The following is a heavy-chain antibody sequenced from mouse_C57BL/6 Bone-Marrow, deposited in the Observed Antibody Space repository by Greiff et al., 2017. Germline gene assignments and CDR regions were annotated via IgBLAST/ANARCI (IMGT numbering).Heavy chain of an antibody. CDR2: ISDGGSYT. CDR1: GFTFSSYA. J-gene: IGHJ1*03. CDR3: ARDNYWYFDV. Sequence: QLVESGGGLVKPGGSLKLSCAASGFTFSSYAMSWVRQTPEKRLEWVATISDGGSYTYYPDNVKGRFTISRDNAKNNLYLQMSHLKSEDTAMYYCARDNYWYFDVWGTGTTVTVSS. V-gene: IGHV5-4*01.